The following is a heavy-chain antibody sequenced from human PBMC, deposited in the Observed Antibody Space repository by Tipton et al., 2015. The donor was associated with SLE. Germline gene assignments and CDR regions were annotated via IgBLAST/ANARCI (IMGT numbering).Heavy chain of an antibody. CDR2: IYYRVST. Sequence: LRLSCTVSGDSITSCPRTSVSQPPGKGLAWIGYIYYRVSTNHNPSLKTRVTMSLDTSENQFSLKLSSVTAADTAVYYCARVISEYSGYDFSYYFDHWGQGAMVAVSS. V-gene: IGHV4-59*12. J-gene: IGHJ4*02. D-gene: IGHD5-12*01. CDR1: GDSITSCP. CDR3: ARVISEYSGYDFSYYFDH.